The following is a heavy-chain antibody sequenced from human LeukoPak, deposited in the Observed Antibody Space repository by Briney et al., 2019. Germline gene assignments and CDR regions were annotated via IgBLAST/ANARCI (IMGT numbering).Heavy chain of an antibody. D-gene: IGHD3-22*01. CDR3: ARAPPNDYDSNGYYSSFDY. J-gene: IGHJ4*02. CDR2: HIAGSART. Sequence: GGSLRLSCVASGFTITTYALSWGRQTPGKGLDWVSSHIAGSARTYYADSVRGRFTISRDPSTNTVYLKMNSLRAEDTAVYYCARAPPNDYDSNGYYSSFDYWGQGTLVTVSS. V-gene: IGHV3-23*01. CDR1: GFTITTYA.